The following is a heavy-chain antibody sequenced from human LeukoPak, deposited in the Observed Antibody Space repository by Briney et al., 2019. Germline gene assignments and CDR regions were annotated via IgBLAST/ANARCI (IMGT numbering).Heavy chain of an antibody. CDR3: ARGARPSIAAAGDGYFQH. CDR1: GYTFTSYY. D-gene: IGHD6-13*01. CDR2: INPSGGST. V-gene: IGHV1-46*01. J-gene: IGHJ1*01. Sequence: ASVKVSCKASGYTFTSYYMHWVRQAPGQGLEWMGIINPSGGSTSYAQKFQGRVTMTRDTSTSTVYMELSSLRSEDTAVYYCARGARPSIAAAGDGYFQHWGQGTLVTVSS.